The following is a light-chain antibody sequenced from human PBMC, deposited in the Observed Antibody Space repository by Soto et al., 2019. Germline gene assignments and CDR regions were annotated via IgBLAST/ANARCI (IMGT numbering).Light chain of an antibody. CDR1: QGIGDT. CDR2: DTS. V-gene: IGKV3-15*01. J-gene: IGKJ2*01. Sequence: EIVMTQSPATLSVYPGEGATLSCRASQGIGDTLAWYQQNPGQTPRLLIYDTSIRATGVPARFIGSRSGAKFTLTTSSLQSEDFTVYYCQQYDSFPRTFGQGTNLDVK. CDR3: QQYDSFPRT.